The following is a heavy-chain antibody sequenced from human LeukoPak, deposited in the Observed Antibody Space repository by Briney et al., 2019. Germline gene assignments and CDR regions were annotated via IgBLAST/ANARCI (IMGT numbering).Heavy chain of an antibody. V-gene: IGHV3-21*01. Sequence: KAGGSLRLXCAASGFTFSSYSMKWVRLAPGKGLEWVSSISSSSSYIYYADSVKGRFTISRDNAKNSLYLQMNSLRAEDTAVYYCAREGGYYDSSGNFDYWGQGTLVTVSS. J-gene: IGHJ4*02. CDR2: ISSSSSYI. CDR1: GFTFSSYS. CDR3: AREGGYYDSSGNFDY. D-gene: IGHD3-22*01.